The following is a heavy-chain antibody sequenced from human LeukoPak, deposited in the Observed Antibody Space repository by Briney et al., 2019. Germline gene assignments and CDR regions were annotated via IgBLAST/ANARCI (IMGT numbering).Heavy chain of an antibody. Sequence: SEPLSLTCAVYGGSFTIYSWTWIAQSPGKGLEWIGEINHSGNTNSNPSLKSLVTISVATSKNQFSLLVTSISAAATAVYYCTRRVRSADHRCDFWGVATQVTVSS. V-gene: IGHV4-34*01. CDR3: TRRVRSADHRCDF. J-gene: IGHJ4*02. CDR1: GGSFTIYS. CDR2: INHSGNT. D-gene: IGHD1-14*01.